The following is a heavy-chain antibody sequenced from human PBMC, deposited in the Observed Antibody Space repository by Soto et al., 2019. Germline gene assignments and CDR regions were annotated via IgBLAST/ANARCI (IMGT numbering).Heavy chain of an antibody. J-gene: IGHJ4*02. CDR3: ASGYTVTTFGYFDY. CDR2: IIPIFGTA. V-gene: IGHV1-69*13. Sequence: GASVKVSCKASGGTFSSYAISWVRQAPGQGLEWMGGIIPIFGTANYAQKFQGRVTITADESTSTAYMELSSLRSEDTAVYYCASGYTVTTFGYFDYWGQGMLVTVSS. D-gene: IGHD4-4*01. CDR1: GGTFSSYA.